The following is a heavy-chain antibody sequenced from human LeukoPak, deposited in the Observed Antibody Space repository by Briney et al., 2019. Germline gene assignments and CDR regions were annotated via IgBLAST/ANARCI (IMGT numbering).Heavy chain of an antibody. CDR1: GFTFSSYW. CDR3: ARAWIELWSHDY. V-gene: IGHV3-7*03. Sequence: PGGSLRLSCAASGFTFSSYWMSWVRQAPGKGLEWVANIKQDGSDKYYVDSVKGRFTIPKDNAKSSLYLQMNSLRAEDTAVYYCARAWIELWSHDYWGQGTLVTVSS. CDR2: IKQDGSDK. J-gene: IGHJ4*02. D-gene: IGHD5-18*01.